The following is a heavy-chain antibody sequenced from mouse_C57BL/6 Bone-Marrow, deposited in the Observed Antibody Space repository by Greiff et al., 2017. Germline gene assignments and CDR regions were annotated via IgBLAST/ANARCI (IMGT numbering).Heavy chain of an antibody. V-gene: IGHV1-52*01. Sequence: QVQLQQPGAELVRPGSSVKLSCKASGYTFTSYWMHWVKQRPIQGLEWIGNIDPSDSETHYNQKFKDKATLTVDKSSSTAYMQLSSLTSEDSAVYYWARSRGLWVLLGWFAYGGQGTLVTVSA. CDR1: GYTFTSYW. CDR3: ARSRGLWVLLGWFAY. J-gene: IGHJ3*01. D-gene: IGHD2-12*01. CDR2: IDPSDSET.